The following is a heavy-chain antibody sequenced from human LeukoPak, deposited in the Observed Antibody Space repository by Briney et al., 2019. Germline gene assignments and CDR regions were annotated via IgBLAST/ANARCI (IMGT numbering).Heavy chain of an antibody. CDR3: ARQGACSGGSCYGDDAFDI. CDR1: GGSISSSSYY. J-gene: IGHJ3*02. CDR2: IYYSGST. V-gene: IGHV4-39*01. D-gene: IGHD2-15*01. Sequence: SETLSLTCTVSGGSISSSSYYWGWIRQPPGKGLEWIGSIYYSGSTYYNPSLKSRVTISVDTSKNQFSLKLSSVTAADTAVYYCARQGACSGGSCYGDDAFDIWGQGTMVTVSS.